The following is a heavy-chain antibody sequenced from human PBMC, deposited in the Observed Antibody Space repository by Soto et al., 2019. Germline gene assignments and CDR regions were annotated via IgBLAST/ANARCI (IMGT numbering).Heavy chain of an antibody. CDR2: ISPSGDVT. CDR1: GFFFTNTF. V-gene: IGHV3-11*01. J-gene: IGHJ4*02. CDR3: ARQLERRVGAASH. D-gene: IGHD1-26*01. Sequence: QVQLAESGGGLVKSGGPLKLPGQTSGFFFTNTFRSWIRKAQGRGLEWVSYISPSGDVTHYADSVKGRFTISRDNTKNSLFLQMSSLRDDDTAVYYCARQLERRVGAASHWGQGTRVSVSS.